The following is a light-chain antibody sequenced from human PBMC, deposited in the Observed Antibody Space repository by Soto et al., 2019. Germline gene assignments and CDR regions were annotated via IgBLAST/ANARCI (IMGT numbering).Light chain of an antibody. CDR3: HQYENWPQT. J-gene: IGKJ1*01. Sequence: EIVMTQSPATLSVSPGERATLSCRASQSISSNLAWYQQKLGQAPRLLIYRASTRATGIPARFSGSGSGTEFTLTISSLQSEDFALDYCHQYENWPQTFGQGTKVEI. V-gene: IGKV3-15*01. CDR2: RAS. CDR1: QSISSN.